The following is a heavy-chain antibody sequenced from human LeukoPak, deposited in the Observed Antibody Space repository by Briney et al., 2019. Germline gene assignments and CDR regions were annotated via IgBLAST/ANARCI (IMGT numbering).Heavy chain of an antibody. J-gene: IGHJ6*02. D-gene: IGHD3-22*01. CDR1: GFAFNNYA. CDR3: AKVHRLTIVVVLIRPDYGMDV. Sequence: QTGGSLRLSCATSGFAFNNYAMTWVRQAPGKGLEWISAISGDGRRTHYADSVKGRFTVSRDISKNTVYLQMNSLRPEDTAIYYCAKVHRLTIVVVLIRPDYGMDVWGRGTTVTVSS. V-gene: IGHV3-23*01. CDR2: ISGDGRRT.